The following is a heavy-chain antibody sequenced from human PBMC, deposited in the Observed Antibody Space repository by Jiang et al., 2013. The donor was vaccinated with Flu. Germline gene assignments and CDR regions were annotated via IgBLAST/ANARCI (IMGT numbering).Heavy chain of an antibody. CDR2: IDTAGDP. CDR1: GFSFSSYD. Sequence: QLVESGGGLVQPGGSLRLSCAASGFSFSSYDMHWVRQVTGKGLEWVSAIDTAGDPYYPGSVKGRFTISRENAKNSLYLQMNSLRAGDTAVYYCARGKYCIGGSCRAGGFAYYYYGMDVWGKGTTVTVSS. D-gene: IGHD2-15*01. V-gene: IGHV3-13*05. CDR3: ARGKYCIGGSCRAGGFAYYYYGMDV. J-gene: IGHJ6*04.